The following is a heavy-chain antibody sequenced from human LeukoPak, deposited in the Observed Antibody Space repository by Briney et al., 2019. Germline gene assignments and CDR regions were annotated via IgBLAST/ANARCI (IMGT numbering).Heavy chain of an antibody. D-gene: IGHD6-25*01. Sequence: LRLSCAASGFTFDDYAMHWVRQPPGKGLEWIGYIYHSGSTYYNPSLKSRVTISVDRSKNQFSLKLSSVTAADTAVYYCARSDSSGAFDIWGQGTMVTVSS. CDR2: IYHSGST. J-gene: IGHJ3*02. V-gene: IGHV4-30-2*01. CDR1: GFTFDDYA. CDR3: ARSDSSGAFDI.